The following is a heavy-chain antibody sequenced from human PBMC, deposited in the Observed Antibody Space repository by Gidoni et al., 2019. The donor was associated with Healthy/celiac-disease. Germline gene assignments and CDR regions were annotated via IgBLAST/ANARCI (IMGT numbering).Heavy chain of an antibody. CDR1: GFPFSSYA. CDR3: ASIYDQVPYYYYGMDV. Sequence: EVQLLESGGGLVQPGGSLRLSCAASGFPFSSYAMSWVRQAPGKGLEWVSAISGSGGSTYYADSVKGRFTISRDNSKNTLYLQMNSLRAEDTAVYYCASIYDQVPYYYYGMDVWGQGTTVTVSS. CDR2: ISGSGGST. D-gene: IGHD2-2*01. J-gene: IGHJ6*02. V-gene: IGHV3-23*01.